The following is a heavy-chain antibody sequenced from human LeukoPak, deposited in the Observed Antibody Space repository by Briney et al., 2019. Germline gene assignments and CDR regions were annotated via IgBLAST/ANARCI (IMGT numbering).Heavy chain of an antibody. CDR3: ARNYYDSSGYYSFDI. J-gene: IGHJ3*02. D-gene: IGHD3-22*01. CDR1: GYTFTSYG. CDR2: ISAYNGNT. V-gene: IGHV1-18*01. Sequence: ASVKVSCKASGYTFTSYGISWVRQAPGQGLEWMGWISAYNGNTNYAQKLQGRVTMTTDTSTSTTYMELRSLRSDDTAVYYCARNYYDSSGYYSFDIWGQGTMVTVSS.